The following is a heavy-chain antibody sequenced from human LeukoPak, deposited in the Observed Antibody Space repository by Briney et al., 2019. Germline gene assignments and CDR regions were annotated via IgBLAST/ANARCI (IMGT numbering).Heavy chain of an antibody. D-gene: IGHD1-26*01. CDR1: GFTFSIYT. Sequence: GGSLRLSCAASGFTFSIYTMIWVRQASRKGLEWVSSVSSGSSTIYYADSVKGRFTISRDNAKNSLYLQMNSLRAEDTAVYFCAGARASTSNLGYFDYWGQGTLVTVSS. V-gene: IGHV3-48*01. CDR2: VSSGSSTI. CDR3: AGARASTSNLGYFDY. J-gene: IGHJ4*02.